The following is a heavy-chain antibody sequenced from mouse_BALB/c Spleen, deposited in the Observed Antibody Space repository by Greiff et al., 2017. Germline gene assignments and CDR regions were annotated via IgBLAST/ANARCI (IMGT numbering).Heavy chain of an antibody. CDR2: ISNLAYSI. D-gene: IGHD2-14*01. Sequence: EVKLVESGGGLVQPGGSRKLSCAASGFTFSDYGMAWVRQAPGKGPEWVAFISNLAYSIYYADTVTGRFTISRENARNILYLQMSSLRSEDTAMYYCAREWDYRYDSWFAYWGQGTLVTVSA. CDR3: AREWDYRYDSWFAY. CDR1: GFTFSDYG. V-gene: IGHV5-15*04. J-gene: IGHJ3*01.